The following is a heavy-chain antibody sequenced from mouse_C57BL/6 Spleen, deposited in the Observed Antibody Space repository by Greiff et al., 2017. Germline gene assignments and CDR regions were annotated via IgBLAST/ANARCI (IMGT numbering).Heavy chain of an antibody. J-gene: IGHJ2*01. D-gene: IGHD2-4*01. CDR2: FYTGSGSI. Sequence: VQRVESGAELVKPGASVKLSCEASGYTFTEYTIHWVKQRSGQGLEWVGWFYTGSGSIKYNEKFEDKATLTADKSSSTVYMELSRLTSEDSAVYFCASHEEGYDYDYFDYWGQGTTLTVSA. CDR1: GYTFTEYT. CDR3: ASHEEGYDYDYFDY. V-gene: IGHV1-62-2*01.